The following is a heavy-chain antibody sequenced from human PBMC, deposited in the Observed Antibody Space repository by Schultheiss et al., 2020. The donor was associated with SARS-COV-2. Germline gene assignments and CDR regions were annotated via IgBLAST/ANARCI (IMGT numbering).Heavy chain of an antibody. J-gene: IGHJ6*03. CDR2: ISSSGTYT. V-gene: IGHV3-11*06. CDR1: GFIFSDSY. Sequence: GGSLRLSCTASGFIFSDSYISWVRQAPGKGSEWLSYISSSGTYTDYADSVKGRFTISRDNAKNTLYLHLSSLRVEDSAVYYCVKDKGRDYFNYMDVWGKGTTVTVSS. CDR3: VKDKGRDYFNYMDV.